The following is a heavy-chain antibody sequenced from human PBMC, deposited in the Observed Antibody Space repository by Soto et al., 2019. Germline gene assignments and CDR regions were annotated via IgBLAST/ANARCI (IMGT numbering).Heavy chain of an antibody. D-gene: IGHD2-2*01. V-gene: IGHV3-33*01. CDR3: ARGSEDIVVVPAAYYFDY. CDR2: IWYDGSNK. J-gene: IGHJ4*02. Sequence: QVQLVESGGGVVQPGRSLRLSCAASGFTFSSYGMHWVRQAPGKGLEWVAVIWYDGSNKYYADSVKGRFTISRDNSKNTLYLQMNSLRAEDTAVYYCARGSEDIVVVPAAYYFDYWGQGTLVTVSS. CDR1: GFTFSSYG.